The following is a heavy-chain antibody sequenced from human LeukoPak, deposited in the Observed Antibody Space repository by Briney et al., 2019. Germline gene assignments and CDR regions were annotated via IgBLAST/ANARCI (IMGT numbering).Heavy chain of an antibody. Sequence: PSETLSLTCAVYGGSFSGYYWSWIRQPPGKGLEWIGEINHSGSTNYNPSLKSRVTISVDTSRNQFSLKLSSVTAADTAVYYCASLAVAGLSEGYWGQGTLVIVSS. CDR1: GGSFSGYY. CDR3: ASLAVAGLSEGY. J-gene: IGHJ4*02. V-gene: IGHV4-34*01. D-gene: IGHD6-19*01. CDR2: INHSGST.